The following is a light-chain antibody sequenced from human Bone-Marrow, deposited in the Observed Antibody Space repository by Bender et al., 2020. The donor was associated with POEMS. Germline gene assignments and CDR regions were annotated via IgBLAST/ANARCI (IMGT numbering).Light chain of an antibody. CDR2: DVN. J-gene: IGLJ1*01. V-gene: IGLV2-14*03. CDR3: CSYARGSSPYV. CDR1: SSDVGAYDY. Sequence: QSALTQPASMSGSPGQSIAISCTGTSSDVGAYDYVSWYQQHPGKAPKLMIYDVNNRPSGVSNRFSGSKSGNTASLTISGLQAEDEADYYCCSYARGSSPYVFGTETKVTVL.